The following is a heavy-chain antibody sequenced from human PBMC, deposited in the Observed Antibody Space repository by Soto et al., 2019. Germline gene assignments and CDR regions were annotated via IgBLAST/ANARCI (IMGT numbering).Heavy chain of an antibody. CDR3: ARNRGSGFYYFDY. CDR2: ISYDGSDK. CDR1: GFTFSNYA. V-gene: IGHV3-30-3*01. Sequence: QVQLVESGGGVVQPGRSLRLSCVVSGFTFSNYAMHWVRQAPGKGLEWVAVISYDGSDKYYTDSVKGRFTFSRDNSKNTLYLQMNSLRAEDTAVYYCARNRGSGFYYFDYWGQGTLVTVSS. J-gene: IGHJ4*02. D-gene: IGHD3-3*01.